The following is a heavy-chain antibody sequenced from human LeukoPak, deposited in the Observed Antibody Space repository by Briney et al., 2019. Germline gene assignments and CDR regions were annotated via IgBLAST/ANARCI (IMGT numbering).Heavy chain of an antibody. J-gene: IGHJ5*02. CDR2: INPNSGGT. CDR1: GYTFTGYY. D-gene: IGHD3-22*01. V-gene: IGHV1-2*02. CDR3: ACERAEYYYDSSGPENWFDP. Sequence: GASVTVSFKASGYTFTGYYMHWVRQAPGQGLEWMGWINPNSGGTNYAQKFQGRVTITRDSSISTAYMELSRLRSDDTAVYYCACERAEYYYDSSGPENWFDPWGQGTLVTVSS.